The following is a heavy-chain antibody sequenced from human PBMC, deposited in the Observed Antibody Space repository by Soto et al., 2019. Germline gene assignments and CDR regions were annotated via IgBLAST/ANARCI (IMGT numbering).Heavy chain of an antibody. CDR1: GFTFINHA. CDR3: ARSPYNTPVAFDF. CDR2: SSGSRGGT. J-gene: IGHJ3*01. Sequence: EVHLLESGGGLVQPGGSLRLSCAASGFTFINHAMNWVRQTPGKGLEWVSVSSGSRGGTYYADSVKGRFTVARDKSTNALYLQMNSLRAEDTAVYYCARSPYNTPVAFDFWGQGTMVTVSS. V-gene: IGHV3-23*01. D-gene: IGHD3-3*01.